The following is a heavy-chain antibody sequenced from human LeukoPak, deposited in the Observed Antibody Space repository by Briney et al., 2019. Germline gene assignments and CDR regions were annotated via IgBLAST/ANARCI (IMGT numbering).Heavy chain of an antibody. J-gene: IGHJ5*02. V-gene: IGHV4-59*08. CDR2: IYYSGST. D-gene: IGHD6-13*01. CDR3: ARQRRGSSWFESWFDP. Sequence: SETLSLTCTVSGGSISSYYWSWTRQPPGKGLEWIGYIYYSGSTNYNPSLKSRVTISVDTSKNQFSLKLSSVTAADTAVYYCARQRRGSSWFESWFDPWGQGTLVTVSS. CDR1: GGSISSYY.